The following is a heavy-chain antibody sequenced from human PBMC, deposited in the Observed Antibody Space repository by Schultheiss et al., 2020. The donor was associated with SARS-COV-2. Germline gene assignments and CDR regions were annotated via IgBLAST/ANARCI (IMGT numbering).Heavy chain of an antibody. Sequence: GGSLRLSCVASGFTFSTSVMHWVRQAPGKGLEWVSGISVHGRGTYYADSVKGRFTIFRDNSKNTLYLQMNSLSVDDTAVYFCAKGLGRFQWEVVRGPLDFWGQGTLVTVSS. CDR3: AKGLGRFQWEVVRGPLDF. D-gene: IGHD2-2*01. CDR1: GFTFSTSV. V-gene: IGHV3-23*01. J-gene: IGHJ4*02. CDR2: ISVHGRGT.